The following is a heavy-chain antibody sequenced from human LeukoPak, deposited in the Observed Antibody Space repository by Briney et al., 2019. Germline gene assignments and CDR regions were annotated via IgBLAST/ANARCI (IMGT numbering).Heavy chain of an antibody. Sequence: ASVKVSCKASGYRFTSYGISWVRQAPGQGLEWTGWISAYNGNTNYAQKLQGRVTMTTDTSTSTAYMELRSLRSDDTAVYYCARGGDGDILTGLVFDYWGQGTLVTVSS. CDR1: GYRFTSYG. CDR3: ARGGDGDILTGLVFDY. D-gene: IGHD3-9*01. J-gene: IGHJ4*02. V-gene: IGHV1-18*01. CDR2: ISAYNGNT.